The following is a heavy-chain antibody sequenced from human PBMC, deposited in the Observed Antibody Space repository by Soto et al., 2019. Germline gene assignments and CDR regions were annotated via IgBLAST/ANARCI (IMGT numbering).Heavy chain of an antibody. V-gene: IGHV3-15*01. Sequence: EVQLVESGGGLVKPGGSLRVSCAASGFTFKNVWMSWVRQGPGKGLEWVGRIKSNPDGGTTDYGAPVKGRFSNSIDDSKNTLYLQMNCLRTEDTAVYSCATWGYCNGESWHDAFHIWGQGTMVTVSS. CDR1: GFTFKNVW. D-gene: IGHD2-15*01. CDR3: ATWGYCNGESWHDAFHI. CDR2: IKSNPDGGTT. J-gene: IGHJ3*02.